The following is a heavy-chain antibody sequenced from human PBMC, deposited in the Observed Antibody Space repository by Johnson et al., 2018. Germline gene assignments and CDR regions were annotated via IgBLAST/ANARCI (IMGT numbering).Heavy chain of an antibody. Sequence: QVQLVESGGGVVQPGRSLRLSCAASGFTFSSYGMHWVRQATGKGLEWVAVISYDGNNKYYADSVKGRFTISSDNSKNTLYLQMKSLRADDPAVHYRVKGGIGVVAATQGYWGQGTLVTVSS. D-gene: IGHD2-15*01. V-gene: IGHV3-30*18. CDR3: VKGGIGVVAATQGY. J-gene: IGHJ4*02. CDR1: GFTFSSYG. CDR2: ISYDGNNK.